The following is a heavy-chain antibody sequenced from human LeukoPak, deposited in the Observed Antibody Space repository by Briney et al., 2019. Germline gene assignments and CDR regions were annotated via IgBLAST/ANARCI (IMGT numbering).Heavy chain of an antibody. V-gene: IGHV4-30-4*01. Sequence: PSETLSLTCTVSGGSISSGDYYWSWIRQPPGKGLEWIGYICYSGSTYYNPSLKSRVTISVDTSKNQFSLKLSSVTAADTAVYYCARVPRGSYPDYWGQGTLVTVSS. CDR2: ICYSGST. J-gene: IGHJ4*02. D-gene: IGHD3-16*02. CDR1: GGSISSGDYY. CDR3: ARVPRGSYPDY.